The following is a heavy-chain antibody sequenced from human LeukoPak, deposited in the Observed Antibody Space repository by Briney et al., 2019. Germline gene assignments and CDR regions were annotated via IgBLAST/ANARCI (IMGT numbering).Heavy chain of an antibody. D-gene: IGHD4-11*01. V-gene: IGHV1-18*01. CDR2: ISAYNGNT. CDR3: AREATVTTYYYYGMDV. Sequence: GASVKVSCKASGYTFTSYGISWVRQAPGQGLEWMGWISAYNGNTNYAQKLQGRVTMTTDTSTSTAYMELRSLRSDDTAVYYCAREATVTTYYYYGMDVWGRGTTVTVSS. J-gene: IGHJ6*02. CDR1: GYTFTSYG.